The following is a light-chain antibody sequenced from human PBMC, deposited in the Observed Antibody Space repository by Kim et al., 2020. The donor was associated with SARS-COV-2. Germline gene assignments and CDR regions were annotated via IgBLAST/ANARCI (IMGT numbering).Light chain of an antibody. CDR2: EVS. V-gene: IGLV2-23*02. Sequence: QSITISCTGTSSDVGSYNLVSWYQQYPGKAPKLMIYEVSKRPSGVSNRFSGSKSGNTASLTISGLQSEDEADYYCYSYAGTSTFEVFGGGTKLTVL. CDR3: YSYAGTSTFEV. J-gene: IGLJ2*01. CDR1: SSDVGSYNL.